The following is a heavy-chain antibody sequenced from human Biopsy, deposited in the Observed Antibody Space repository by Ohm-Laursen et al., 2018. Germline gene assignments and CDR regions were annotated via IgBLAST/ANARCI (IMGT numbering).Heavy chain of an antibody. CDR1: GGSIGGSGDY. V-gene: IGHV4-61*05. J-gene: IGHJ6*02. Sequence: SETLSLTCTVSGGSIGGSGDYWSWIRQPPGKGLEWIGYISDTGTTNYNPSLKSRLTISVDTSKNQFSLKLSSVTAADTAVYYCARMDCSGGSCHYYSYGMDVWGQGTTVTVSS. CDR2: ISDTGTT. D-gene: IGHD2-15*01. CDR3: ARMDCSGGSCHYYSYGMDV.